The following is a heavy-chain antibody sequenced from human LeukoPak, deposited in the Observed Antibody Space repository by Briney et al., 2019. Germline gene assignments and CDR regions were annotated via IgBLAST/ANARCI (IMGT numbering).Heavy chain of an antibody. CDR1: GGSISTSNYY. V-gene: IGHV4-39*07. J-gene: IGHJ6*03. CDR2: IFYSGST. CDR3: ARGPVREPYYYYYYMDV. Sequence: SETLSLTCTVSGGSISTSNYYWGWIRQPPGKGLEWIGNIFYSGSTYYSPSLKSRVTISVDTSKNRFSLKLSSVTAADTAVYYCARGPVREPYYYYYYMDVWGKGTTVTISS. D-gene: IGHD1-14*01.